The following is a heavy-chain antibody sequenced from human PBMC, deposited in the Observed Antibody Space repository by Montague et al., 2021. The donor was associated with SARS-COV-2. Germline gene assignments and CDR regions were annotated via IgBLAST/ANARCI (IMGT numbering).Heavy chain of an antibody. V-gene: IGHV4-30-2*01. CDR2: IYHSGST. Sequence: TLSLTCAVSGGSISSGGYSWSWIRQPPGKGLEWIGYIYHSGSTYYNPSLKSRVTISVDTSKNQFSLKLSSVTAADTAVYYCARGRAVTTFYYYYYGMDVWGQGTTVTVSS. CDR1: GGSISSGGYS. J-gene: IGHJ6*02. CDR3: ARGRAVTTFYYYYYGMDV. D-gene: IGHD4-17*01.